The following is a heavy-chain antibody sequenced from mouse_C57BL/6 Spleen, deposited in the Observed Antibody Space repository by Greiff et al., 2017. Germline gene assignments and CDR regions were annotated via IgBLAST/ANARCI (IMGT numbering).Heavy chain of an antibody. CDR2: IDPSDSDT. V-gene: IGHV1-52*01. CDR1: GYTFTSYW. CDR3: AREGGAMVTTGGPWDY. D-gene: IGHD2-2*01. J-gene: IGHJ2*01. Sequence: QVQLQQPGAELVRPGSSVKLSCKASGYTFTSYWMHWVKQRPIQGLEWIGNIDPSDSDTPYNQKFTDKAPLTVDQYSSTAYMQLSSVTSEDCGVYYCAREGGAMVTTGGPWDYWGQGTTLTVSS.